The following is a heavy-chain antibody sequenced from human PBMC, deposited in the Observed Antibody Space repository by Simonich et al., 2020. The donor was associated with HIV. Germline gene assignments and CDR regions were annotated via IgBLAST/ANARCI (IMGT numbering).Heavy chain of an antibody. D-gene: IGHD1-1*01. CDR3: AREGAMLDDAFDI. Sequence: QAQLVQSGAEVKNPGASVKVSCKASGYTFTDNPMNWVRQAPGQGLGWMGWIKPNSGGSYYAQKFKGRVTMTRDTSMSTAYMELSRLRTDDTAVYFCAREGAMLDDAFDIWGQGTMVTVSS. V-gene: IGHV1-2*02. CDR1: GYTFTDNP. J-gene: IGHJ3*02. CDR2: IKPNSGGS.